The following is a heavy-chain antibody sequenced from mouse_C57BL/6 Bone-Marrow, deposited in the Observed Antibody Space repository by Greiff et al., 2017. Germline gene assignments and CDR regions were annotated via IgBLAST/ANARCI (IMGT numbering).Heavy chain of an antibody. D-gene: IGHD2-4*01. J-gene: IGHJ3*01. CDR3: ARHRLRLFAY. Sequence: DVQLVESGGDLVEPGGSLKLSCAASGFTFSSYGMSWVRQTPDKRLEWVATISSGGSYTYYPDSVKGRFTISRDNAKNTLYLQMSSLKSEDTAMYYCARHRLRLFAYWGQGTLVTVSA. V-gene: IGHV5-6*01. CDR2: ISSGGSYT. CDR1: GFTFSSYG.